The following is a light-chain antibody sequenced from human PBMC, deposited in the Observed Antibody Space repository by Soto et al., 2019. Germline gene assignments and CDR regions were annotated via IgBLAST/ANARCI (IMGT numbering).Light chain of an antibody. CDR3: AAWDDSLNGYV. J-gene: IGLJ1*01. Sequence: QSVLTQPPSASGTPGQGVPISCSGITSNIGSNTVNWYQQLPRTAPKLLIYNNNQRPSGVPDRFSGSKSGTSASLAIGGLQSEEEADYYCAAWDDSLNGYVFGTGTKVTVL. V-gene: IGLV1-44*01. CDR1: TSNIGSNT. CDR2: NNN.